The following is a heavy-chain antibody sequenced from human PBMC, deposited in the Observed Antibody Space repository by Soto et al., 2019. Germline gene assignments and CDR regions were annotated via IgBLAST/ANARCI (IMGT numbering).Heavy chain of an antibody. J-gene: IGHJ5*02. Sequence: QVQLQESGPGLVKPSQTLSLTCTVSGGSISSGDYYWSWIRQPPGKGLEWIGYIYYSGSTYYNPSLKSRVTISVDTSKNQFSLKLSSVTAADTAVYYCASLVVPAAMDAGNWFDPWGPGTLVTVSS. CDR2: IYYSGST. CDR3: ASLVVPAAMDAGNWFDP. D-gene: IGHD2-2*01. CDR1: GGSISSGDYY. V-gene: IGHV4-30-4*01.